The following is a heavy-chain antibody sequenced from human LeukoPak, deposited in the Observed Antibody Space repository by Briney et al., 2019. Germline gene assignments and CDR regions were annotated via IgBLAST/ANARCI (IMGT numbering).Heavy chain of an antibody. V-gene: IGHV1-8*03. CDR3: ARGAGSGTYGRLDF. CDR1: GYTFTSYD. D-gene: IGHD3-10*01. Sequence: ASVKVSCKASGYTFTSYDINWVRQATGQGLEWMGWMNPNSGNTGYAQKFQGRVTITRNTSISTAYMELSSLRSEDTAVYYCARGAGSGTYGRLDFWGQGALVTVSS. CDR2: MNPNSGNT. J-gene: IGHJ4*02.